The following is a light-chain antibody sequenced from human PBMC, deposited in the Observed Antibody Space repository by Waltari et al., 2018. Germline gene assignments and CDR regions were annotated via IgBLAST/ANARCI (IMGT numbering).Light chain of an antibody. J-gene: IGKJ4*01. Sequence: EIVLTQSPATLSLSPGERATLSCGASQNIGGAYLAWYQQKPGLAPRLLIYDTAIRAAGVPDRFSGSWSGTDFTLTISRLDPEDFALYFCQQYANSPLTLGGGTKVEF. CDR3: QQYANSPLT. CDR1: QNIGGAY. CDR2: DTA. V-gene: IGKV3D-20*01.